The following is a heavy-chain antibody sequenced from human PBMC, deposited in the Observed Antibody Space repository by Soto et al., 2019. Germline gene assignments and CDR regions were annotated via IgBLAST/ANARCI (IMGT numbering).Heavy chain of an antibody. V-gene: IGHV4-30-4*01. CDR1: GGSISSGDYY. Sequence: SETLSLTCTVSGGSISSGDYYWSWIRQPPGKGLEWIGYIYYSGSTYYNPSLKSRVTISVDTSKNQFSLKLSSVTAVDTAVYYCARESATALYYFDYWGQGTLVTVSS. J-gene: IGHJ4*02. CDR2: IYYSGST. D-gene: IGHD1-26*01. CDR3: ARESATALYYFDY.